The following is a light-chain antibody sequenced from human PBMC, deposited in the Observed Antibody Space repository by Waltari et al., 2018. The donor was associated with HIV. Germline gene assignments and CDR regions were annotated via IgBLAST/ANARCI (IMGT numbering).Light chain of an antibody. Sequence: TISCTGTYSDVGGYNYVSWFQQRPGKAPTLIVSEVTHRPSGVSKLFSASKSGNTASLTISGVQAEDEADYYCSSYTSSSTLVFGGGTKLTVL. CDR3: SSYTSSSTLV. V-gene: IGLV2-14*01. CDR1: YSDVGGYNY. CDR2: EVT. J-gene: IGLJ2*01.